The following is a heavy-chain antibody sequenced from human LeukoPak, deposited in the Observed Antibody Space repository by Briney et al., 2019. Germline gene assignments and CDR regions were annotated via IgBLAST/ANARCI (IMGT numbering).Heavy chain of an antibody. CDR2: IYPSDSDT. D-gene: IGHD2-21*02. CDR1: GYSFTTNW. V-gene: IGHV5-51*01. J-gene: IGHJ4*02. CDR3: ARLSECGGDCYSYYFDY. Sequence: GESLKISCKGSGYSFTTNWIGWVRRMPGKGLEWMGLIYPSDSDTRYSPSFQGQVTISADKSISTAYLQWSSLKASDTAMYYCARLSECGGDCYSYYFDYWGQGTLVTVSS.